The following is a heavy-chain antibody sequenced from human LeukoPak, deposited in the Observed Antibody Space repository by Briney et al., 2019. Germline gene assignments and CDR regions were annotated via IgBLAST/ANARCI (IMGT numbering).Heavy chain of an antibody. Sequence: SETLSLTCTVSAGSISTFYWTWIRQPAGEGLEWIGRINYSGSTNYNPSLRGRVSMSVDRPTNQFSLTLNSVTAADTAVYYCAREGGDPRWLDPWGQGTLVTVSS. D-gene: IGHD6-25*01. CDR1: AGSISTFY. V-gene: IGHV4-4*07. CDR2: INYSGST. J-gene: IGHJ5*02. CDR3: AREGGDPRWLDP.